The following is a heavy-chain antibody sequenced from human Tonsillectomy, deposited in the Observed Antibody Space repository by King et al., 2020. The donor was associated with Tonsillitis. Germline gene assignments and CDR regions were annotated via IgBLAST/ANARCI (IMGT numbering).Heavy chain of an antibody. CDR1: GFTFSHYG. D-gene: IGHD2-21*02. J-gene: IGHJ4*02. V-gene: IGHV3-33*08. Sequence: VQLVESGGGVVQPGRSLRLSCAASGFTFSHYGMHWVRQAPGKGLEWVAVIWSDGSHKHFADSVKGRFIISRENSKNTLSLQMNSLRAEDTAVYYCARDYCGGDCYFEDYWGQGPLITVSS. CDR2: IWSDGSHK. CDR3: ARDYCGGDCYFEDY.